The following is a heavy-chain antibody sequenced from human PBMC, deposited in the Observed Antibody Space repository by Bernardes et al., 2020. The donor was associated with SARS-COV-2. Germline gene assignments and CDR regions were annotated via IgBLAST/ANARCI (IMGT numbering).Heavy chain of an antibody. J-gene: IGHJ4*02. Sequence: GGSLRLSCAASGFTVNDNSMAWVRQAPGTGLEWVSSISGRGYTGVYRGGYTYYLDSVKGRVTVSRVNSKHTLFLQRSSRRAEDAAVYFCVRDLNCNGCGCYGDYLGQGTLVSVSS. D-gene: IGHD2-15*01. V-gene: IGHV3-53*01. CDR2: ISGRGYTGVYRGGYT. CDR3: VRDLNCNGCGCYGDY. CDR1: GFTVNDNS.